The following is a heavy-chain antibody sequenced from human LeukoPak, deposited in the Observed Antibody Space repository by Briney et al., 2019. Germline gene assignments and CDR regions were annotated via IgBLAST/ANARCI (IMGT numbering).Heavy chain of an antibody. CDR2: IYYSGST. CDR1: GGSISSGDYY. Sequence: SETLSLTCTVSGGSISSGDYYWSWIRQPPGKGLEWIGFIYYSGSTYYNPSLKSRVTISVDTSKNQFSLKLSSVTAADTAVYYCARVPRRWNHSRFFDYWGQGTLVTVSS. CDR3: ARVPRRWNHSRFFDY. J-gene: IGHJ4*02. V-gene: IGHV4-30-4*08. D-gene: IGHD1-1*01.